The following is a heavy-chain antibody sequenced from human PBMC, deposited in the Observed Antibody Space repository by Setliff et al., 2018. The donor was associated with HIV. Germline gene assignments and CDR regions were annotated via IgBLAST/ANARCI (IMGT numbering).Heavy chain of an antibody. Sequence: ETLSLTCAVSAYSISSGYYWGWIRQPPGKGLEWIGSIYHSGSTYYNPSLMSRVTISVDTSKNQFSLKLRSVTAADTAVYYCARQWRDQYNSGVSTEYFQHWGRGTLVTVSS. D-gene: IGHD3-22*01. CDR1: AYSISSGYY. CDR3: ARQWRDQYNSGVSTEYFQH. J-gene: IGHJ1*01. V-gene: IGHV4-38-2*01. CDR2: IYHSGST.